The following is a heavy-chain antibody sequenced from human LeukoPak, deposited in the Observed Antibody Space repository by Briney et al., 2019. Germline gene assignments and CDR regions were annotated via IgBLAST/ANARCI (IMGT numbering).Heavy chain of an antibody. V-gene: IGHV4-39*07. CDR1: GGSISSSNYY. CDR3: ARGDRGSGSLSY. D-gene: IGHD3-10*01. Sequence: PSETLSLTCTVSGGSISSSNYYWGWIRQPPGKGLEWIGTMYYSGRTYYNPSLKSRVTISVDTSKNQFSLKLSSVTAADTAVYYCARGDRGSGSLSYWGQGTLVTVSS. J-gene: IGHJ4*02. CDR2: MYYSGRT.